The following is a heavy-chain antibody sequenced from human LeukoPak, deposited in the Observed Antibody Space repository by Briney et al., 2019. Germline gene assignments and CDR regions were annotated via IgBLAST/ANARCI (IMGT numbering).Heavy chain of an antibody. V-gene: IGHV1-69*06. J-gene: IGHJ5*02. CDR2: IIPIFGTA. Sequence: ASVKVSCKASGGTFSSYAISWVRQAPGQGLEWMGGIIPIFGTANYAQKFQGRVTITADKSTSTAYMELSSLRSEDTAVYYCARVPTYYYGSGSYSNYNWFDPWGQGTLVTVSS. D-gene: IGHD3-10*01. CDR3: ARVPTYYYGSGSYSNYNWFDP. CDR1: GGTFSSYA.